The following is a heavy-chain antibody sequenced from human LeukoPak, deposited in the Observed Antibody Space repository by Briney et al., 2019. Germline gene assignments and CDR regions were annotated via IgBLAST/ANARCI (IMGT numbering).Heavy chain of an antibody. Sequence: GGSLRLSCAASGFTFSSYSMNWVRQAPGKGLEWVSYISSSSSSTIYYADSVKGRFTISRDNAKNSLYLQMNSLRDEDTAVYYCAREEEGYCSSTSCYNHFDYWGQGTLVTVSS. CDR1: GFTFSSYS. J-gene: IGHJ4*02. D-gene: IGHD2-2*01. CDR2: ISSSSSSTI. V-gene: IGHV3-48*02. CDR3: AREEEGYCSSTSCYNHFDY.